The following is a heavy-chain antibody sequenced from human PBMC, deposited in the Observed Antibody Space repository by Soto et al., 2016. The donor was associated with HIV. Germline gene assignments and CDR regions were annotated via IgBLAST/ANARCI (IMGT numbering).Heavy chain of an antibody. CDR3: ARVGVAWFDS. D-gene: IGHD2-15*01. J-gene: IGHJ5*01. CDR1: GFTFSGSA. Sequence: EVQLVESGGGLVQPGGSLKLLCEASGFTFSGSAIHWVRNAPGKGLEWLGRIRSKVNKYATSYAPSLKGRFSISRDESKNVAYLQMKDLKSEDTAIYFCARVGVAWFDSWGQGTLVTVS. CDR2: IRSKVNKYAT. V-gene: IGHV3-73*01.